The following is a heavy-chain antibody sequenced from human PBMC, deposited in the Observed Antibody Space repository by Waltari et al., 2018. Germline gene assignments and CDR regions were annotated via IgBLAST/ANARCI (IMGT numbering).Heavy chain of an antibody. CDR2: IYYSGST. CDR1: GGSISSGGYY. CDR3: ARGIGLGGALSAFDI. Sequence: QVQLQESGPGLVKPSQTLSLTCTVSGGSISSGGYYWSWIRQHPGKGLEWIGYIYYSGSTDYNPSLKGRVTISVDTSKNQFSLKLSSVPAADTAVYYCARGIGLGGALSAFDIWGQGTMVTVSS. J-gene: IGHJ3*02. V-gene: IGHV4-31*03. D-gene: IGHD1-26*01.